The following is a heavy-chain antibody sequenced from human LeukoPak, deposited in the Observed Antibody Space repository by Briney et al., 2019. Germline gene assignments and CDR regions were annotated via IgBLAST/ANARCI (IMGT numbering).Heavy chain of an antibody. D-gene: IGHD5-24*01. CDR1: GGSISSSSYY. CDR2: IYYSGST. Sequence: PSETLSLTCTVSGGSISSSSYYWGWIRQPPGKGLEWIGSIYYSGSTYYNPSLKSRVTISVDTSKNQFSLRLSSVTAADTAVYYCARHSRRDGYKWRWGFDYWGQGTLVTVSS. V-gene: IGHV4-39*01. CDR3: ARHSRRDGYKWRWGFDY. J-gene: IGHJ4*02.